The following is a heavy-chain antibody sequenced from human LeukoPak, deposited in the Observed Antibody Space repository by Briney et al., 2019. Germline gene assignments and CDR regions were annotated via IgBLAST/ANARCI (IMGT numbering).Heavy chain of an antibody. J-gene: IGHJ4*02. CDR3: AKHHRMAARLVYFDY. CDR1: GFTFSSYA. CDR2: ISGSGAGT. D-gene: IGHD6-6*01. V-gene: IGHV3-23*01. Sequence: GGSLRLFCAASGFTFSSYAMSWVRQAPGKGLELVSTISGSGAGTYYADSVKGRFTISRDNSKNTLYLQMNSLRVEDTAVYYCAKHHRMAARLVYFDYWGQGTLVTVSS.